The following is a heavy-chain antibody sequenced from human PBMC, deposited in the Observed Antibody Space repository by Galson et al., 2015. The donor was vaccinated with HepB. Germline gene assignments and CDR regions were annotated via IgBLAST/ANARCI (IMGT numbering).Heavy chain of an antibody. D-gene: IGHD3-10*01. J-gene: IGHJ4*02. CDR2: IYPGDSDT. V-gene: IGHV5-51*01. Sequence: QSGAEVKKPGESLKISCKGSGYSFTSYWIGWVRQTPGKGLEWMGIIYPGDSDTRYSPSFQGQVTISADKSISTAYLQWSSLKASDTAMYYCARRMYYYYGSGSYSYFDYWGQGTLVTVSS. CDR1: GYSFTSYW. CDR3: ARRMYYYYGSGSYSYFDY.